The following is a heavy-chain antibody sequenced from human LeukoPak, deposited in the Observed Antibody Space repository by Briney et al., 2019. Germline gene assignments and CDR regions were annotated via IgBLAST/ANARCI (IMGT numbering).Heavy chain of an antibody. CDR1: GGSISTYY. CDR3: ARGSITVVPAFDI. D-gene: IGHD3-16*01. CDR2: IYYTGSA. J-gene: IGHJ3*02. Sequence: PSETLSLTCTVSGGSISTYYWSWIRQPPGKGLEWIGRIYYTGSANYNPSLKSRGTISVDTSKNQFSLKLTSVTAADTAVYYCARGSITVVPAFDIWGQGTMFTVSS. V-gene: IGHV4-59*12.